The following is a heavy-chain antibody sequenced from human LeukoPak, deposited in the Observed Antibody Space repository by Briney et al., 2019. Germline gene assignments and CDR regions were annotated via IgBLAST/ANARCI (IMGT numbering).Heavy chain of an antibody. V-gene: IGHV3-30-3*01. CDR2: ISYDGSNK. J-gene: IGHJ6*02. CDR1: GFTFSSYA. Sequence: GGSLRLSCAASGFTFSSYAMHWVRQAPGKGLEWVAVISYDGSNKYYADSVKGRFTISRDNSKNTLYLQMNSLRAEDTAVYYCASLHSYYGMDVWGQGTTVTVSS. CDR3: ASLHSYYGMDV.